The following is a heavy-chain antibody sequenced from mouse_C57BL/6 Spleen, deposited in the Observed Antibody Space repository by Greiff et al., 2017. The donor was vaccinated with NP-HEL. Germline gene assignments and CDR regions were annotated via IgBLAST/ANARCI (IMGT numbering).Heavy chain of an antibody. V-gene: IGHV5-9*01. J-gene: IGHJ4*01. CDR3: ARRDWDVNYAMDD. D-gene: IGHD4-1*01. Sequence: EVNLVESGGGLVKPGGSLKLSCAASGFTFSSYTMSWVRQTPEKRLEWVATISGGGGNTYYPDSVKGRFTISRDNAKNTLYLQMSSLRSEDTALYYCARRDWDVNYAMDDWGQGTSGTVSS. CDR1: GFTFSSYT. CDR2: ISGGGGNT.